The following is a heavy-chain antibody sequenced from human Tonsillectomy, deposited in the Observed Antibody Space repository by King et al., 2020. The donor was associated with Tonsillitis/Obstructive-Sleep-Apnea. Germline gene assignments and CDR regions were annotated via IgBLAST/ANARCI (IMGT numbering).Heavy chain of an antibody. CDR1: GGSISSSNW. D-gene: IGHD3-3*01. CDR2: FYHSGST. V-gene: IGHV4-4*02. CDR3: ARAPDYDFWSGSRYYMDV. Sequence: VQLQESGPGLVKPSGTLSLTCAVSGGSISSSNWWSWVRQPPGKGLEWIGEFYHSGSTNYNPSLKSRVTISVDKSKNQFSLRLSSVTAADTAVYYCARAPDYDFWSGSRYYMDVWGKGTTVTVS. J-gene: IGHJ6*03.